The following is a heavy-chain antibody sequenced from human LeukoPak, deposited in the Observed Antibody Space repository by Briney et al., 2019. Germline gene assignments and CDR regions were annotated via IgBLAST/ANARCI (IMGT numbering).Heavy chain of an antibody. D-gene: IGHD2-2*02. J-gene: IGHJ4*02. CDR3: ARSVLPGTIQWSLDY. CDR1: GFTLSHYY. CDR2: IKPDGSEI. V-gene: IGHV3-7*01. Sequence: GGPLRLSCAASGFTLSHYYMTWVRQPPGKGLEWVANIKPDGSEIWCVDSVKGRFTISRDNGRNSLYLQMDSLRVEDTAVYYCARSVLPGTIQWSLDYWGRGALVTVSS.